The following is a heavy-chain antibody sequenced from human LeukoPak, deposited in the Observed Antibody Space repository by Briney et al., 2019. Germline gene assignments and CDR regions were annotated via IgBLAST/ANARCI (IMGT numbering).Heavy chain of an antibody. CDR3: ARLRYYGMDV. J-gene: IGHJ6*02. CDR2: TSSSSSTI. V-gene: IGHV3-48*04. CDR1: GFTFSGYD. Sequence: PGGSLRLSCAASGFTFSGYDMSWVRQAPGKGLEWVSYTSSSSSTIYYADSVKSRFTISRDNAKNSLYLQMNSPRAEDTAVYYCARLRYYGMDVWGQGTTVTVSS.